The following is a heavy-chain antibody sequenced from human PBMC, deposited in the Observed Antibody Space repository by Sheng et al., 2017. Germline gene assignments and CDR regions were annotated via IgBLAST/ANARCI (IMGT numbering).Heavy chain of an antibody. CDR2: IYYSGST. J-gene: IGHJ5*02. CDR3: AREADGYNLNWFDP. D-gene: IGHD5-12*01. Sequence: QLQLQESGPGLVKPSETLSLTCTVSGDSISSSSYYWGWIRQSPGKGLEWIGSIYYSGSTYYNPSLKSRVTISLDTSKNQFSLKLSSVTAADTAVYYCAREADGYNLNWFDPVGPGNPGSSSPQ. CDR1: GDSISSSSYY. V-gene: IGHV4-39*07.